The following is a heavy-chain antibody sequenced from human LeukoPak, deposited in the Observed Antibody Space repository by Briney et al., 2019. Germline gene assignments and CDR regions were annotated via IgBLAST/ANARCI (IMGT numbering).Heavy chain of an antibody. D-gene: IGHD4-11*01. Sequence: RPGGSLRLSCAASGFTFSDYYMSWIRQAPGKGLEWVSYISSSSSYTNYADSVKGRFTISRDNAKNSLYLQMNSLRAEDTAVYYCARAPHCSNYGPYYYGMDVWGQGTTVTVSS. V-gene: IGHV3-11*06. J-gene: IGHJ6*02. CDR3: ARAPHCSNYGPYYYGMDV. CDR1: GFTFSDYY. CDR2: ISSSSSYT.